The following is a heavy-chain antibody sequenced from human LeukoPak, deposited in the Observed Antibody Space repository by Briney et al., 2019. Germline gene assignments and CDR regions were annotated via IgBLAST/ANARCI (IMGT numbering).Heavy chain of an antibody. Sequence: SETLSLTCAVSGYSISSGYYWGWIRQPPGKGLEWIGSIYHSGSTYYNPSLKRRVTISVDTSKNQFSLKLSSVTAADTAVYYCARDSLGPVLLWFGELGYWGQGTLVTVSS. CDR3: ARDSLGPVLLWFGELGY. CDR1: GYSISSGYY. J-gene: IGHJ4*02. V-gene: IGHV4-38-2*02. CDR2: IYHSGST. D-gene: IGHD3-10*01.